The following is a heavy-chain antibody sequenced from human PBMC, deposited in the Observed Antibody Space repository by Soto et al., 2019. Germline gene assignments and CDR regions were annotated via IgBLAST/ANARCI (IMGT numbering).Heavy chain of an antibody. CDR2: INAGNGNT. D-gene: IGHD3-3*01. J-gene: IGHJ4*02. V-gene: IGHV1-3*01. Sequence: QVQLVQSGAEVKKPGASVKVSCKASGYTFTSYAMHWVRQAPGQRLEWMGWINAGNGNTKYSQKFQGRVTITGDTSASTAYMELRSLRSEDTAVYYCARGMIFGVAKPYYFDYWGQGTLVTVSS. CDR1: GYTFTSYA. CDR3: ARGMIFGVAKPYYFDY.